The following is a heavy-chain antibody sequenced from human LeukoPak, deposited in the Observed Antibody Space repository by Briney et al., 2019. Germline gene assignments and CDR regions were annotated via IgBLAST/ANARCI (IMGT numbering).Heavy chain of an antibody. J-gene: IGHJ4*02. CDR2: ISAYNGNT. CDR1: GYTFTSYG. Sequence: ASVKVSCKASGYTFTSYGISWVRQAPGQGLEWMGWISAYNGNTNYAQKLQGRVTMTTDTSTSTAYMELRRLRSDNTAVYYCARDSYGDYNSGYWGQGTLVTVSS. D-gene: IGHD4-17*01. V-gene: IGHV1-18*01. CDR3: ARDSYGDYNSGY.